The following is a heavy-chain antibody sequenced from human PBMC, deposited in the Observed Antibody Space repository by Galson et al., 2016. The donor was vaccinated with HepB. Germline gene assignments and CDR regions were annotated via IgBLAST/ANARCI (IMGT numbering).Heavy chain of an antibody. Sequence: SLRLSCAASGFTFDDYAMHWVRQAPGKGLEWVSGISWNTGRRVYADSVKGRFTISRDNAKNSLYLQMSSLRAEDTALYYCAKGFSDYSDYGQYYFDYWGPGTLVTVSS. J-gene: IGHJ4*02. CDR1: GFTFDDYA. D-gene: IGHD4-11*01. CDR3: AKGFSDYSDYGQYYFDY. CDR2: ISWNTGRR. V-gene: IGHV3-9*01.